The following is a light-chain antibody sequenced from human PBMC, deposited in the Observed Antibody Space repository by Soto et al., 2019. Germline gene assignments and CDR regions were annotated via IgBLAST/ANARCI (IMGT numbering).Light chain of an antibody. CDR1: SSDIGRYKY. J-gene: IGLJ2*01. V-gene: IGLV2-14*01. CDR2: EII. Sequence: QSAPAQPASVSGSPGQSISMSCTGTSSDIGRYKYVSWYQQHPGKAPKLMVYEIINRPSGVSNRFSGSKSGSTASLIISGLQAEDEADYYCSSYTSTTTPVFGGGTQLTVL. CDR3: SSYTSTTTPV.